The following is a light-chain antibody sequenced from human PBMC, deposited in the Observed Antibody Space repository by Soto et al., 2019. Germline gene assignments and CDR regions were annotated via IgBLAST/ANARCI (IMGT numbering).Light chain of an antibody. Sequence: QSALTQPASVSGSLGQSITISCSGTSSDVGAYNYVSWYQQYPGKAPKLMIYHVTDRPSGVSNRFSGSKSGNTASLTISGLQAEDEADYYCSSYTTRNTFVFGPGTKLTVL. V-gene: IGLV2-14*01. CDR2: HVT. J-gene: IGLJ1*01. CDR3: SSYTTRNTFV. CDR1: SSDVGAYNY.